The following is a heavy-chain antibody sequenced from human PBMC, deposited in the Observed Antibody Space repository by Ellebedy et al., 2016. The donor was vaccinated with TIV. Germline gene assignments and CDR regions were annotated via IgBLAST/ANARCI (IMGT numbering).Heavy chain of an antibody. Sequence: MPSETLSLTCTVSGDSVSSGTAHWAWIRQPPGKGLEYIGNFYYSGSTNHNPSLKSRVTMSVDTSTNQFSLKLTSVTAADTAVYFCARDGGSVYGMDVWGQGTTVTVSS. J-gene: IGHJ6*02. CDR3: ARDGGSVYGMDV. CDR2: FYYSGST. V-gene: IGHV4-61*01. CDR1: GDSVSSGTAH. D-gene: IGHD3-10*01.